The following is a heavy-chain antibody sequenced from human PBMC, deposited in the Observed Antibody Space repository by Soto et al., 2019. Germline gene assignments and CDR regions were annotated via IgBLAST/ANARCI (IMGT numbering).Heavy chain of an antibody. CDR2: TNQDGSEK. CDR3: SGGVGDAF. CDR1: ESTVSRDW. V-gene: IGHV3-7*01. D-gene: IGHD1-26*01. Sequence: EVHLVESGGGLVQTGGSLRLSCAISESTVSRDWMNWVRQAPGKGLEWVAHTNQDGSEKYYADSVKGRFTISRDNAKNALYLQMNSLRAGDTGMYYCSGGVGDAFWGQGTLVTVSS. J-gene: IGHJ4*02.